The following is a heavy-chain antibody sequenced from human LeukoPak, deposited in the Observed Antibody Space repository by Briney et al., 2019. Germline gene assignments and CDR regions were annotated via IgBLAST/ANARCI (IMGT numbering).Heavy chain of an antibody. Sequence: PGGSLRLSCTASGFTLSSFGMHWVRQAPGKGLEWVAVISYDGTNKYYADSVKGRLTVSRDNSKNTLYLQMNSLRAEDTAVYYCARDQIRYCSSSSCSYFDYWGQGTLVTVSS. V-gene: IGHV3-30*03. CDR1: GFTLSSFG. J-gene: IGHJ4*02. CDR3: ARDQIRYCSSSSCSYFDY. D-gene: IGHD2-2*01. CDR2: ISYDGTNK.